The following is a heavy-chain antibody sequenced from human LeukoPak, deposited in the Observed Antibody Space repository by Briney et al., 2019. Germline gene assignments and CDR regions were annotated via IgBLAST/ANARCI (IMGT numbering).Heavy chain of an antibody. CDR1: GGSISSSSYY. Sequence: SETLSLTCTVSGGSISSSSYYWGWIRQPPGKGLEWIGSIYYSGSTYYNPSPKSRVTISVDTSKNQFSLKLSSVTAADTAVYYCARLRYFDWYFDYWGQGTLVTVSS. CDR2: IYYSGST. V-gene: IGHV4-39*01. J-gene: IGHJ4*02. D-gene: IGHD3-9*01. CDR3: ARLRYFDWYFDY.